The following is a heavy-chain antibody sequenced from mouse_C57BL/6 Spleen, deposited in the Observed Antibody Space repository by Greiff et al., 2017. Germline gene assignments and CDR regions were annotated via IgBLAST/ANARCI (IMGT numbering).Heavy chain of an antibody. D-gene: IGHD2-5*01. CDR1: GYTFTDYY. CDR3: ARDYYSNYLYFDV. J-gene: IGHJ1*03. CDR2: IYPGSGNT. V-gene: IGHV1-76*01. Sequence: VQLQQSGAELVRPGASVKLSCKASGYTFTDYYINWVKQRPGQGLEWIARIYPGSGNTYYNEKFKGKATLTAEKSSSTAYMQLSSLTSEDSAVYFCARDYYSNYLYFDVWGTGTTVTVSS.